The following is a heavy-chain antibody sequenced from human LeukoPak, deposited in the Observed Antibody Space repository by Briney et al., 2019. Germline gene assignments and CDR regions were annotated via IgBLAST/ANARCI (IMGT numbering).Heavy chain of an antibody. CDR2: FDPGSGGI. Sequence: ASVKVSCTVSGYSITELSTHWVRQAPGKGLEWMGGFDPGSGGIIYEQTCQESVTLTEDTSTDTAYMELSSLRSEDTALYYCATGTHYDLLPFWGQGTLVTVSS. CDR1: GYSITELS. V-gene: IGHV1-24*01. J-gene: IGHJ4*02. D-gene: IGHD3-9*01. CDR3: ATGTHYDLLPF.